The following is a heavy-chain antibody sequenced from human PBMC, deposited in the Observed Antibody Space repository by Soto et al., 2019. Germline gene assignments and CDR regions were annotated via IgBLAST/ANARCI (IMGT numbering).Heavy chain of an antibody. V-gene: IGHV1-18*01. D-gene: IGHD3-10*01. J-gene: IGHJ4*02. CDR2: ISAYNGNT. CDR1: GYTFTSYG. CDR3: AGGGDVLLRLGYGGVYFDY. Sequence: QVQLVQSGAEVKKPGASVKVSCKASGYTFTSYGISWVRQAPGQGLEWMGWISAYNGNTNYAQKRQVRVTMTTDTATSTADREVRSLRSDYEAGYYCAGGGDVLLRLGYGGVYFDYWGQGTLVTVSS.